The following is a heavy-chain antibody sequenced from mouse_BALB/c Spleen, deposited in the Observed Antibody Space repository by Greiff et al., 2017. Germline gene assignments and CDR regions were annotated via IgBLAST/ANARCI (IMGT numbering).Heavy chain of an antibody. J-gene: IGHJ3*01. CDR2: ISSGGSYT. CDR3: ARDYGRGPWFAY. Sequence: EVHLVESGGDLVKPGGSLKLSCAASGFTFSSYGMSWVRQTPDKRLEWVATISSGGSYTYYPDSVKGRFTISRDNAKNTLYLQMSSLKSEDTAMYYCARDYGRGPWFAYWGQGTLVTVSA. CDR1: GFTFSSYG. D-gene: IGHD1-1*01. V-gene: IGHV5-6*01.